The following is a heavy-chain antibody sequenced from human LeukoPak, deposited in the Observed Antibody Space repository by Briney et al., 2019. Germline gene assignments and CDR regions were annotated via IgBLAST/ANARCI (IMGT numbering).Heavy chain of an antibody. V-gene: IGHV3-48*03. CDR1: GFTFSNYE. CDR2: ISSRGSTI. Sequence: PGGSLRLSCAASGFTFSNYEMNWVRQAPGKGLEWVSYISSRGSTIYYADFVKGRFTISRDNAKNSLYLQMNSLRAEDTAVYYCARVGGAYYGSGSYYSGYWGQGTLVTVSS. J-gene: IGHJ4*02. CDR3: ARVGGAYYGSGSYYSGY. D-gene: IGHD3-10*01.